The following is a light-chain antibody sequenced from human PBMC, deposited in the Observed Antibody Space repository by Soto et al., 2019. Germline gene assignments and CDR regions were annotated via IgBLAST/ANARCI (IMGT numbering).Light chain of an antibody. CDR3: ASYTTSSTYV. J-gene: IGLJ1*01. CDR2: DVN. V-gene: IGLV2-11*01. Sequence: QSGVTRLRSVSGSPEQSVTLSCTGSSSDVGDYNYVSWYQRHAGKAPKFVIYDVNSRPSGVPDRFSGSKSGNTASLTISGLQTEDEADYYCASYTTSSTYVFGTGTKVTVL. CDR1: SSDVGDYNY.